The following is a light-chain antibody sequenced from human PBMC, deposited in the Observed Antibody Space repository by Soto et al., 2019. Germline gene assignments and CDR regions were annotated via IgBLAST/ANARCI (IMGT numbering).Light chain of an antibody. J-gene: IGKJ2*01. CDR3: QQYDNPHT. Sequence: DIPMTQSPSSLSASVGDRVTITCQASQDISNYLNWYQQKPGKAPKLLIYDASNLETGVPSRFSGSGSGTDFTFTISSLQPEDIATYYCQQYDNPHTFGQGTKLEIK. CDR2: DAS. CDR1: QDISNY. V-gene: IGKV1-33*01.